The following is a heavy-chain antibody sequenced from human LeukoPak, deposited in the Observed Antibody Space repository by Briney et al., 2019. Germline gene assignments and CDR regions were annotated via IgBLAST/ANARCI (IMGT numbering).Heavy chain of an antibody. D-gene: IGHD2-2*02. CDR2: ISYDGSNK. J-gene: IGHJ4*02. Sequence: GGSLRLSCAASGFTFSSYAMHWVRQAPGKGLEWVAVISYDGSNKYYADSVKGRFTISRDNSKNTLYLQMNSLRAEDTALYFCAKGAIRAEGFDYWGQGTLVTVSS. CDR1: GFTFSSYA. CDR3: AKGAIRAEGFDY. V-gene: IGHV3-30-3*01.